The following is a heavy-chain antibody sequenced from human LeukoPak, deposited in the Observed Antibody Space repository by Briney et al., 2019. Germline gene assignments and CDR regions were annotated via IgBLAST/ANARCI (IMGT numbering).Heavy chain of an antibody. Sequence: KSGGSLILSCAASGFTFSSYSMNWVRQAPGKGLEWVSSISSSSSYIYGADSVKGRFTIYRDNAKNSLYLQMNRLRAEDPAVYYCARAVRPWVGADPYDAFDIWGQGTMVTVSS. D-gene: IGHD1-26*01. CDR2: ISSSSSYI. J-gene: IGHJ3*02. CDR1: GFTFSSYS. V-gene: IGHV3-21*01. CDR3: ARAVRPWVGADPYDAFDI.